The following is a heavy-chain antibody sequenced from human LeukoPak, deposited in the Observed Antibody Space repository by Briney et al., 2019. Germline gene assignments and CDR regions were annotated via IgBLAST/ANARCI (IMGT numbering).Heavy chain of an antibody. CDR3: ARDILPLQH. Sequence: SVKVSCKASGGTFSSYAISWVRQAPGQGLEWMGRIIPILGIANYTQKFQGRVTITADKSTSTAYMELSSLRSEDTAVYYCARDILPLQHWGQGTLVTVSS. D-gene: IGHD2-21*01. V-gene: IGHV1-69*04. CDR2: IIPILGIA. J-gene: IGHJ1*01. CDR1: GGTFSSYA.